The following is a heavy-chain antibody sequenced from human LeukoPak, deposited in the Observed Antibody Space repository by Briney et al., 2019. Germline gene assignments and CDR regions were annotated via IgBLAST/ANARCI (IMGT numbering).Heavy chain of an antibody. Sequence: WASVKVSCKASGGTFSSYAISWVRQAPGQGLEWMGGIIPILGTANYAQKFQGRVTITADESTSAAYMELSSLRSEDTAVYYCARDSLNDSSGYYYGFDYWGQGTLVTVSS. CDR1: GGTFSSYA. CDR3: ARDSLNDSSGYYYGFDY. D-gene: IGHD3-22*01. CDR2: IIPILGTA. J-gene: IGHJ4*02. V-gene: IGHV1-69*01.